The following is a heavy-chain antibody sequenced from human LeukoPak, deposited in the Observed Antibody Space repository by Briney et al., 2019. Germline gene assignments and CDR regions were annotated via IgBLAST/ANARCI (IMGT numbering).Heavy chain of an antibody. CDR1: GYTFTGYY. Sequence: GASVKVSCKASGYTFTGYYMHWVRQAPGQGLEWMGWINPNSGGTNYAQKSQGRVTMTRDTSISTAYMELSRLRSDDTAVYYCARDYDILTGYFDYWGQGTLVTVSS. CDR2: INPNSGGT. CDR3: ARDYDILTGYFDY. J-gene: IGHJ4*02. V-gene: IGHV1-2*02. D-gene: IGHD3-9*01.